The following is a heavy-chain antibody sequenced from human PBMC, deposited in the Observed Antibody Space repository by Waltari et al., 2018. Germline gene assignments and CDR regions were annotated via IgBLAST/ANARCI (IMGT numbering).Heavy chain of an antibody. CDR2: IYYSGST. CDR1: GGSISSSRYY. J-gene: IGHJ4*02. V-gene: IGHV4-39*01. D-gene: IGHD6-13*01. CDR3: ARHRVYSSSSEGDY. Sequence: QLQLQESGPGLVKPSETLSLTCTVSGGSISSSRYYWGWIRQPPGKGLEWIGSIYYSGSTYYNPSLKSRVTISVDTSKNQFSLKLSSVTAADTAVYYCARHRVYSSSSEGDYWGQGTLVTVSS.